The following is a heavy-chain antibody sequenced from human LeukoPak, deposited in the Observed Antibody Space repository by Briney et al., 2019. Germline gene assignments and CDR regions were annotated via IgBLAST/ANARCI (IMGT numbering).Heavy chain of an antibody. CDR3: ARDLTRVLRYFDWLPSFDY. CDR1: GFTFSSYW. CDR2: INSDGSST. V-gene: IGHV3-74*01. D-gene: IGHD3-9*01. Sequence: GGYLSLNCAASGFTFSSYWMHWVRQAPGKGLVWVSRINSDGSSTSYEDSVKVRFAISRANAKNTLYLQMNSLRAEDTAVYYCARDLTRVLRYFDWLPSFDYWGQGTLVTVSS. J-gene: IGHJ4*02.